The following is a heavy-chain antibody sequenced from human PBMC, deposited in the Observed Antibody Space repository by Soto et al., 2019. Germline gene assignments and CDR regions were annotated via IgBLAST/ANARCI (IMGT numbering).Heavy chain of an antibody. V-gene: IGHV1-69*01. CDR3: ARGPFLEWLYYYYCYGMDV. CDR1: GGTFSSYA. D-gene: IGHD3-3*02. J-gene: IGHJ6*02. CDR2: IIPIFGTA. Sequence: QVQLVQSGAEVTKPGSSVKVSCKASGGTFSSYAISWVRQAPGQGLEWMGGIIPIFGTANYAQKFQGRVTITADESTSTAYMELSSLRSEDTAVYYCARGPFLEWLYYYYCYGMDVCGQGTTVTVSS.